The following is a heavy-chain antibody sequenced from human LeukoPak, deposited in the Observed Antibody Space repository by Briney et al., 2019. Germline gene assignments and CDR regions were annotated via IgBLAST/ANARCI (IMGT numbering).Heavy chain of an antibody. J-gene: IGHJ4*02. CDR2: IYYSGST. CDR3: ARFNWNEGIDY. V-gene: IGHV4-59*01. CDR1: VGSLSSYY. Sequence: SGTLSLTCTFSVGSLSSYYWSWIRQPPAKGLEWIGYIYYSGSTNYNLSLKSRVTISVDTSKDQLSLRLSSVTAADTAVYYCARFNWNEGIDYWGQGTLVTVSS. D-gene: IGHD1-1*01.